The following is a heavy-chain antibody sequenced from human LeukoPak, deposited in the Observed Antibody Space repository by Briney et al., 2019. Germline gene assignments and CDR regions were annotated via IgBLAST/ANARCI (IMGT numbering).Heavy chain of an antibody. V-gene: IGHV4-61*02. J-gene: IGHJ5*02. D-gene: IGHD4-11*01. CDR2: IYTSGST. Sequence: PSETLSLTCTVSGGSISSGSYHWSWIRQPAGKGLEWIGRIYTSGSTHYNPSLKSRVTISVDTSKNQFSLKLSSVTAADTAVYYCARERPVTTNWFDPWGQGTLVTVSS. CDR1: GGSISSGSYH. CDR3: ARERPVTTNWFDP.